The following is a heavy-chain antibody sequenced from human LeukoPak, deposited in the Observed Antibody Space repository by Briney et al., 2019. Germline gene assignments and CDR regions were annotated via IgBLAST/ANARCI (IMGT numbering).Heavy chain of an antibody. CDR3: AKATERGTAMALGVDY. D-gene: IGHD5-18*01. CDR2: MWYDGSNK. CDR1: GFTFSSYG. J-gene: IGHJ4*02. V-gene: IGHV3-33*06. Sequence: PGRSLRLSCAASGFTFSSYGMHWVRQAPGKGLEWVAVMWYDGSNKYYADSVKGRFTISRDNSKNTLYLQMNSLRAEDTAVYYCAKATERGTAMALGVDYWGQGTLVTVSS.